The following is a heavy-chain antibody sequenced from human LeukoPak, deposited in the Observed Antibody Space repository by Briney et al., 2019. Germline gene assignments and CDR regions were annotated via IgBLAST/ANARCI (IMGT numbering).Heavy chain of an antibody. CDR1: GFTVSNNY. CDR3: ARLTSGNGLDV. CDR2: IYSGDRT. D-gene: IGHD3-3*01. J-gene: IGHJ6*02. V-gene: IGHV3-66*04. Sequence: GGSLRLSCAASGFTVSNNYMTWVRQAPGKGLEWVSVIYSGDRTNYADSVKGRFTISRDNSKSTLFFQMNSLRAEDTAVYYCARLTSGNGLDVWGQGTTVTVSS.